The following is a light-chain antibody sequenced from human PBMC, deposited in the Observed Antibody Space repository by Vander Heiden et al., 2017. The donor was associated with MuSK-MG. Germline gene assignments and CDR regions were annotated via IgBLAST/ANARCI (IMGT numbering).Light chain of an antibody. J-gene: IGLJ3*02. CDR1: NIGRKN. V-gene: IGLV3-9*01. CDR3: QVWDSSTVV. CDR2: RDS. Sequence: YDLTQPLSVSAALGPTATITCGGNNIGRKNVHWYQQKPGQAPVVVIYRDSIRTSGIPERFSGSNSGNTATLTISGAQAGDEADYYCQVWDSSTVVFGGGAKLTVL.